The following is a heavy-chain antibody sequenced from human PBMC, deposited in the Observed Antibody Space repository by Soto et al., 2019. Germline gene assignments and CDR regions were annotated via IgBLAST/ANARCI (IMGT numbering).Heavy chain of an antibody. CDR1: GFTFNSYA. V-gene: IGHV3-23*01. J-gene: IGHJ6*03. Sequence: PGGSLRLSCAASGFTFNSYAMSWVRQAPGKGLEWVSAVSGSGGSTYYADSVKGRVTISRDNSKNTLYLQMKSLRAEDTAVYYCTRDAYYDFWSGYSGYYYYYMDVWGKGTTVTVSS. D-gene: IGHD3-3*01. CDR2: VSGSGGST. CDR3: TRDAYYDFWSGYSGYYYYYMDV.